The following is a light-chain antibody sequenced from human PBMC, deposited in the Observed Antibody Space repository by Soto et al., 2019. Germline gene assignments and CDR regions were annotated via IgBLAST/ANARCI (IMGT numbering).Light chain of an antibody. J-gene: IGLJ1*01. CDR1: SSNIGSNT. CDR3: AAWDDSRNAYV. Sequence: QSALTQPPSASGTPGQRVTISCSGSSSNIGSNTVNWYQQLPGTAPKLLIYGNNQRPSGAPDRFSGSKSGTSASLAISGLHSEEEADYYCAAWDDSRNAYVCGTGTRSPS. CDR2: GNN. V-gene: IGLV1-44*01.